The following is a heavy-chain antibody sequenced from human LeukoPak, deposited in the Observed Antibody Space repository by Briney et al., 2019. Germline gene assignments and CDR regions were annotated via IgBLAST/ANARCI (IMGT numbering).Heavy chain of an antibody. Sequence: PSETLSLTCTVPGYSISSGYSWGWVRQPPGKGLEWIGSIHHSGSTYYNPSLMSRVTISADTSKNQFSLKLNSVTAADTAVYYCTRLYRLDSQDSTGYYDFWGQGTLVTVSS. CDR1: GYSISSGYS. CDR3: TRLYRLDSQDSTGYYDF. D-gene: IGHD3-22*01. J-gene: IGHJ4*02. V-gene: IGHV4-38-2*02. CDR2: IHHSGST.